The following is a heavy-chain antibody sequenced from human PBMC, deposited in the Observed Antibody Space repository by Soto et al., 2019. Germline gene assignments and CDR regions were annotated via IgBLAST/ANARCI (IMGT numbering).Heavy chain of an antibody. Sequence: PSETLSLTCIVPGDSVTSGSYYWTWLRQPPGKGLEWIGYISYTGRTEYNPSLQSRVTISVDTSKNDFSLNLSSVTAADTAVYFCAREWGLLPYYVMNVWGHGTAVTVSS. CDR3: AREWGLLPYYVMNV. J-gene: IGHJ6*02. CDR2: ISYTGRT. D-gene: IGHD7-27*01. CDR1: GDSVTSGSYY. V-gene: IGHV4-61*03.